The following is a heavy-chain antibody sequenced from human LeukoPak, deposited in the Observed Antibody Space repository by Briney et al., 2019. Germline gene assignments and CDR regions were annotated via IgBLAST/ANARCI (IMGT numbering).Heavy chain of an antibody. Sequence: SETLSLTCTVSGGSISSYYWSWIRQPPGKGLEWIGYIYYSGSTNYNPSLKSRVTISVDTSKNQFSLKLSSVTAADTAVYYCARDPDYGMDVWGQGTTVTVSS. J-gene: IGHJ6*02. V-gene: IGHV4-59*01. CDR3: ARDPDYGMDV. CDR1: GGSISSYY. CDR2: IYYSGST.